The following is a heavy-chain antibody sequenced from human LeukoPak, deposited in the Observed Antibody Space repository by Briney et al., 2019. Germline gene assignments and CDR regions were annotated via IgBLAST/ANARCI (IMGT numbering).Heavy chain of an antibody. D-gene: IGHD3-22*01. CDR2: IYYSGSS. V-gene: IGHV4-39*01. Sequence: SETLSLTCTVSGGSVSSSNYYWGWIRQPPGKGLEWIGSIYYSGSSYYNPSLKSRVTMSVDTSKNQFPLKLSSVTAADTAVYYCARHYYDYTTCRFDPWGQGTLVTVSS. J-gene: IGHJ5*02. CDR3: ARHYYDYTTCRFDP. CDR1: GGSVSSSNYY.